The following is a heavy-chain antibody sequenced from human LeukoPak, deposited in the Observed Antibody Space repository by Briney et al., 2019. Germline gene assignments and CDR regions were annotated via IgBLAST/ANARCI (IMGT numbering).Heavy chain of an antibody. Sequence: GGSLRLSCAASGFTFSSTWMHWVRQAPGKGLVWVSRIKSDGSTSYADSVKGRFTISRDNAKNTLYLQMNSLKDEDTAVCYCVRDYFFSLDPWGQGTLVTVSS. D-gene: IGHD2/OR15-2a*01. CDR3: VRDYFFSLDP. CDR1: GFTFSSTW. V-gene: IGHV3-74*01. J-gene: IGHJ5*02. CDR2: IKSDGST.